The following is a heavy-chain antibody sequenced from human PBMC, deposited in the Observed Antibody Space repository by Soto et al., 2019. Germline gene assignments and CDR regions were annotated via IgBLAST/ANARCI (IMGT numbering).Heavy chain of an antibody. D-gene: IGHD5-12*01. CDR2: IIPILGIA. CDR1: GGTFSSYT. CDR3: ASPPIVATIVNYYYGMDV. Sequence: SVKVSCKASGGTFSSYTISWVRQAPGQWLERMGRIIPILGIANYAQKFQGRVTITADKSTSTAYMELSSLRSEDTAVYYCASPPIVATIVNYYYGMDVWGQGTTVTVSS. V-gene: IGHV1-69*02. J-gene: IGHJ6*02.